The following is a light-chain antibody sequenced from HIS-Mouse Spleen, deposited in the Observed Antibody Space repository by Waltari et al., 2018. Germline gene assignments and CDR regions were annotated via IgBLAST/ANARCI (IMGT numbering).Light chain of an antibody. Sequence: SYELTQPPSVSVSPGKTARITCSGDALPKKYAYWYQQKSGQAPVLVIFEDSKRPSGIPERVSGSSSGTMGTWTISGAQVEDEADYYCYSTDSSGNHRVFGGGTKLTVL. J-gene: IGLJ2*01. CDR2: EDS. CDR3: YSTDSSGNHRV. CDR1: ALPKKY. V-gene: IGLV3-10*01.